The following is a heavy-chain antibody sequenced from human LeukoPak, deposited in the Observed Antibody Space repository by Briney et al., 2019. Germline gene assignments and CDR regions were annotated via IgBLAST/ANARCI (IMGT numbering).Heavy chain of an antibody. Sequence: GESPKISCKGSGYSFTSYWIGWVRQMPGKGLEWMGIIYPGDSDTRYSPSFQGQVTISADKSISTAYLQWSSLKASDTAMYYCARLYYYDSSGYYYAFDYWGQGTLVTVSS. CDR2: IYPGDSDT. V-gene: IGHV5-51*01. J-gene: IGHJ4*02. CDR1: GYSFTSYW. D-gene: IGHD3-22*01. CDR3: ARLYYYDSSGYYYAFDY.